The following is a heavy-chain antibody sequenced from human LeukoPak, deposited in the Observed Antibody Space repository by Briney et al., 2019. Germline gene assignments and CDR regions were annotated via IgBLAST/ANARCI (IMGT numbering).Heavy chain of an antibody. CDR2: IWCDGSNK. J-gene: IGHJ4*02. CDR3: AKGSYYYDSSGSSFEY. CDR1: GFTFSSYV. V-gene: IGHV3-33*06. Sequence: PGGSLRLSCAASGFTFSSYVMHWVRQAPGKGLEWVAVIWCDGSNKYYADSVKGRFTISRDNSKNTLYVQMNSLRAEDTAVYYCAKGSYYYDSSGSSFEYWGQGTLVTVSS. D-gene: IGHD3-22*01.